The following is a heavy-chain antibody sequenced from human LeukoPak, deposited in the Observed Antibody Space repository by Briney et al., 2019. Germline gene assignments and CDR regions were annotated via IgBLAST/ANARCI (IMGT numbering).Heavy chain of an antibody. CDR2: INWNGGST. V-gene: IGHV3-20*01. CDR1: GFTFDDYG. D-gene: IGHD3-22*01. CDR3: ARPHYDSSGYGEYYFDY. J-gene: IGHJ4*02. Sequence: GGSLRLSCAASGFTFDDYGMSWVRQAPGKGLEWVSGINWNGGSTGYADSVKGRFTISRDNAKNSLYLQMNSLRAEDTALYHCARPHYDSSGYGEYYFDYWGQGTLVTVSS.